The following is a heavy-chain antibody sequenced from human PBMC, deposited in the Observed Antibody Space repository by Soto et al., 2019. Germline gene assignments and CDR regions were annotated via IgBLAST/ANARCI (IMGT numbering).Heavy chain of an antibody. D-gene: IGHD3-10*01. CDR2: ISAYNGNT. J-gene: IGHJ4*02. Sequence: QVQLVQSGAEVKKPGASVKVSCKASGYTFTSYGISWVRQAPGQGLEWMGWISAYNGNTNYAQKLQGRVTMTTDTSKSTANIELKSLKSDDTAVYYCARDGLWFPPGLAKGPKFDFWGQGTLVTVSS. V-gene: IGHV1-18*01. CDR1: GYTFTSYG. CDR3: ARDGLWFPPGLAKGPKFDF.